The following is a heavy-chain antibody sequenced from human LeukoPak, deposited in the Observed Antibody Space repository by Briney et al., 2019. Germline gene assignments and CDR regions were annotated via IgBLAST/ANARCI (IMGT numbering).Heavy chain of an antibody. Sequence: GGSLRLSCAASGFTFSSYAMSWVRRAPGRGWEWVSAISGSGDSTYYADSVKGRFTISRDNSKNTLYLQMNSLRAEDTAVYYCASHYGSGSSNWLDPWGQGTLVTVSS. V-gene: IGHV3-23*01. CDR1: GFTFSSYA. CDR2: ISGSGDST. CDR3: ASHYGSGSSNWLDP. J-gene: IGHJ5*02. D-gene: IGHD3-10*01.